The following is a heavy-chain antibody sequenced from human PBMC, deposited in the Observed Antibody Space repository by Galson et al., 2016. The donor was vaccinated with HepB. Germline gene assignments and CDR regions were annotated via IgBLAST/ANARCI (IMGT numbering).Heavy chain of an antibody. Sequence: SLRLSCAASGFNFSNYAIHWVRQAPGKGLEWVSMISFDGNKKFYADSVKGQFTISRDNSKSTLFLQMSSLRHEDTAVYYCVVPAAINFEYWGQGTLVTVSS. V-gene: IGHV3-30*04. D-gene: IGHD2-2*01. CDR3: VVPAAINFEY. CDR1: GFNFSNYA. CDR2: ISFDGNKK. J-gene: IGHJ4*02.